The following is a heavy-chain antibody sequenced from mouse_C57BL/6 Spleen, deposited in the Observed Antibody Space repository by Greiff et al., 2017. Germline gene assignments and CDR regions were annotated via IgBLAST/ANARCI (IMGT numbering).Heavy chain of an antibody. CDR3: ARSVVATYYAMDY. CDR2: IDPSDSYT. J-gene: IGHJ4*01. V-gene: IGHV1-50*01. D-gene: IGHD1-1*01. Sequence: QVQLKQPGAELVKPGASVKLSCKASGYTFTSYWMQWVKQRPGQGLEWIGEIDPSDSYTNYNQKFKGKATLTVDTSSSTAYMQLSSLTSEDSAVYYCARSVVATYYAMDYWGQGTSVTVSS. CDR1: GYTFTSYW.